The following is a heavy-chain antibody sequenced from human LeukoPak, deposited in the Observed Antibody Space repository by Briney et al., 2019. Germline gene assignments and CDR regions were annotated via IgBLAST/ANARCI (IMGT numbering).Heavy chain of an antibody. CDR1: GFAFSTYS. V-gene: IGHV3-21*04. CDR3: ANAPYYDILTGSMSWYYYYGMDV. J-gene: IGHJ6*02. Sequence: GGSLRLSCAASGFAFSTYSMNWVRQAPGKGLEWVSSISSRRNYRSYAESVRGRFTISRDNAKYSLFLQMNSLRAEDTAVYYCANAPYYDILTGSMSWYYYYGMDVWGQGTTVTVSS. D-gene: IGHD3-9*01. CDR2: ISSRRNYR.